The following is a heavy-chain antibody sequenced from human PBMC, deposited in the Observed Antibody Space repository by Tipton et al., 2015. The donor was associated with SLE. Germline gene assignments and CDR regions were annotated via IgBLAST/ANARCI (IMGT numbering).Heavy chain of an antibody. V-gene: IGHV4-59*01. CDR3: ARALWVDKDFEVPLAIRLRAFDI. Sequence: TLSLTCTVSGGSINNYYWTWIRQPPGKGLEWIGYISYSGSTNYNPSLKSRLTISVDTSKNQFSLRLNSVTAADTAVYYCARALWVDKDFEVPLAIRLRAFDIWGQGRMVTVSS. D-gene: IGHD2-2*02. J-gene: IGHJ3*02. CDR1: GGSINNYY. CDR2: ISYSGST.